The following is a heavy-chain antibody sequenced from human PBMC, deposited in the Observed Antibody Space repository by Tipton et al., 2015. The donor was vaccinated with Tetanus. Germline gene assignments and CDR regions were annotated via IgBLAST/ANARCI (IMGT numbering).Heavy chain of an antibody. Sequence: TLSLTCAISGGSINSGAYCWSWIRQPPGKGLEWIGSIYESGDTYYIPSLKSRVTISVDTSTNQFSLTLNSMAAADTGVYYCARHQSGYFTPFDYWGQGKLVTVSS. D-gene: IGHD3-3*01. J-gene: IGHJ4*02. V-gene: IGHV4-30-2*03. CDR2: IYESGDT. CDR3: ARHQSGYFTPFDY. CDR1: GGSINSGAYC.